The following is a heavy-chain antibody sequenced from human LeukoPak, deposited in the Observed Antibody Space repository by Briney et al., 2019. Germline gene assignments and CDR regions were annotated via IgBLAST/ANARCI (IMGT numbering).Heavy chain of an antibody. CDR2: MNPNSGNT. J-gene: IGHJ3*02. CDR1: GYTFTSYD. V-gene: IGHV1-8*01. CDR3: ARTTKRWLQLKNDDAFDI. D-gene: IGHD5-24*01. Sequence: ASVKVSCKASGYTFTSYDINWVRQATGQGLEWMGWMNPNSGNTGYAQKFQGRVTMTRNTSISTAYMELSSLRSEDTAVYYCARTTKRWLQLKNDDAFDIWGQGTMVTVSS.